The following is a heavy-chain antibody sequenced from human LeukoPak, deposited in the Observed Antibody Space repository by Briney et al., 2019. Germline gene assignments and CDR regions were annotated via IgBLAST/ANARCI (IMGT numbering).Heavy chain of an antibody. CDR1: GGSISSYY. Sequence: SETLSLTCTVSGGSISSYYWSWIRQPPGKGLEWIGYIYYSGSTNYNPSLKSRVTISVDTSKNQFSLKLSSVTAADTAVYYCARRASSSWYSSRQNDAFDIWGQGTMVTVSS. V-gene: IGHV4-59*08. D-gene: IGHD6-13*01. J-gene: IGHJ3*02. CDR2: IYYSGST. CDR3: ARRASSSWYSSRQNDAFDI.